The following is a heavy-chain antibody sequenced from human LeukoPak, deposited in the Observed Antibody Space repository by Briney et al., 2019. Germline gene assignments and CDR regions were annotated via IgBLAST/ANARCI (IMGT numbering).Heavy chain of an antibody. CDR3: ARGGGTVVTPTEDAFDI. V-gene: IGHV3-33*01. CDR2: IWYDGSNK. J-gene: IGHJ3*02. CDR1: GFTFSSYG. Sequence: GGSLRLSCAASGFTFSSYGMHWVRQAPGKGLEWVAVIWYDGSNKYYADSVKGRFTISRDNSKNTLYLQMNSLRAEDTAVYYFARGGGTVVTPTEDAFDIWGQGTMVTVSS. D-gene: IGHD4-23*01.